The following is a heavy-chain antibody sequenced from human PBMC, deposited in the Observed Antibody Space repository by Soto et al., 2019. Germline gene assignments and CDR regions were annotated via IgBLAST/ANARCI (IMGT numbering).Heavy chain of an antibody. V-gene: IGHV1-69*06. CDR2: IIPIFGTA. D-gene: IGHD2-2*03. Sequence: SVKVSCKASGGTFSSYAISWVRQAPGQGLEWMGGIIPIFGTANYAQKFQGRVTITADKSTSTAYMELSSLRSEDKAVYYCARCLDRRRWHYYYGMEVWGQGTTGTVSS. CDR1: GGTFSSYA. J-gene: IGHJ6*02. CDR3: ARCLDRRRWHYYYGMEV.